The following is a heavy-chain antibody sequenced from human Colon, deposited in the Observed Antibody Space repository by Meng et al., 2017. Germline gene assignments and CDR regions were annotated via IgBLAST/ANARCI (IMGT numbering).Heavy chain of an antibody. J-gene: IGHJ5*02. D-gene: IGHD4/OR15-4a*01. CDR3: ARDHAPFDYGLSRPGLDP. CDR1: GASINSYY. V-gene: IGHV4-59*12. Sequence: QESRQRLVKPSDTLSLASNVSGASINSYYWSWIRQPPGKGLEWSGYIYHTRSTNYNPSLQSRVTISADSSKNQVSLNLNSVTAADTAVYFCARDHAPFDYGLSRPGLDPWGQGTLVTVSS. CDR2: IYHTRST.